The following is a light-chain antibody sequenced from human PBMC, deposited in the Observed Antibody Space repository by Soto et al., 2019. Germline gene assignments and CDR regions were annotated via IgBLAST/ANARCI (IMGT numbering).Light chain of an antibody. V-gene: IGLV2-14*01. J-gene: IGLJ2*01. CDR2: EVS. Sequence: QSALTQPASVSGSPGQSITISCIGSSSDVGGYNYVSWYQHHPGRVPKPTIFEVSDRPSGVSSRFSGSKSGNTAYLTISGLQAEDEADYYCSSFSSTSTIVFGGGTKVTVL. CDR3: SSFSSTSTIV. CDR1: SSDVGGYNY.